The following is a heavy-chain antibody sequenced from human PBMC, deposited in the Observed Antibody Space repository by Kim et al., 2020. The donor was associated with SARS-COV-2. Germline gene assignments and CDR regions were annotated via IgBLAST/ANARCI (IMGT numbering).Heavy chain of an antibody. Sequence: NPTQKGRAPISVDTSKNQFPLKLSPVTAADTAVYYCARQSGWYEFDYWGQGTLVTVSS. CDR3: ARQSGWYEFDY. D-gene: IGHD6-19*01. J-gene: IGHJ4*02. V-gene: IGHV4-59*08.